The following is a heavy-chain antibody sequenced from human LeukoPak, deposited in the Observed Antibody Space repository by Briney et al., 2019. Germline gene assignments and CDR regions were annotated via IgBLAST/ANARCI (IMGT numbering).Heavy chain of an antibody. CDR3: ARVSPNRRISYGYQNWFDP. D-gene: IGHD5-18*01. CDR2: ISGYNGNT. CDR1: GYTFTSYH. V-gene: IGHV1-18*01. Sequence: GSVKVSFKASGYTFTSYHITWVRQAPGQGLEWMGWISGYNGNTNYPQKFQGRVSMTTDTSTSTAYMELRSLRSDDTAVYFCARVSPNRRISYGYQNWFDPWGQGTLVSVSS. J-gene: IGHJ5*02.